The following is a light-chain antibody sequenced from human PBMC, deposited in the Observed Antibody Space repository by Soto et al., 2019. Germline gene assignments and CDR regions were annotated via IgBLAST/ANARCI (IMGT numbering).Light chain of an antibody. CDR2: GAS. V-gene: IGKV1-39*01. J-gene: IGKJ2*01. CDR3: QQSNSIPRT. CDR1: QSISSY. Sequence: DIQMTQSPSSLSASVGDRVIVTCRASQSISSYLNWYQQKPGKAPNLLIHGASSLQSGVPSRFSGNGSGTDFTLTISSLQPEDFATYYCQQSNSIPRTFGQGTKLEIK.